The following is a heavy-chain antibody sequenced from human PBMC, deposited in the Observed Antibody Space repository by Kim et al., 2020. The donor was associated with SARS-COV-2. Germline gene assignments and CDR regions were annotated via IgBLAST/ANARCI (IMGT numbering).Heavy chain of an antibody. CDR3: ARHEYMIGTRWPDY. CDR2: ISYSGGT. J-gene: IGHJ4*02. Sequence: SETLSLTCTVSGGSLTSSSYYWGWIRQPPGKGLEWIASISYSGGTYYNPSLRSRVTISVDTSKTQFSLKLSSVTAADTAVYYCARHEYMIGTRWPDYWGQGILFTVSS. V-gene: IGHV4-39*01. CDR1: GGSLTSSSYY. D-gene: IGHD3-16*01.